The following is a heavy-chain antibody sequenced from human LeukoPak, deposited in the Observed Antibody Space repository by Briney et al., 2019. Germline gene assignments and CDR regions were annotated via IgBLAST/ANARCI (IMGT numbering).Heavy chain of an antibody. J-gene: IGHJ4*02. Sequence: PGGSLRLSCAASGFTFSSYAMSWVRQAPGKGLEWVSAISGSGGSTYYADSVKGRFTISRDNSKNTLYLQMNSLRAEDTAVYYCAKGRLRTRRGYSGYGSFDYWGQGTLVTVSS. V-gene: IGHV3-23*01. CDR3: AKGRLRTRRGYSGYGSFDY. D-gene: IGHD5-12*01. CDR1: GFTFSSYA. CDR2: ISGSGGST.